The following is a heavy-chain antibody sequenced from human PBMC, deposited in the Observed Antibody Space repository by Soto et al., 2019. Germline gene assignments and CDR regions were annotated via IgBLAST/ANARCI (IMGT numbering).Heavy chain of an antibody. Sequence: SETLSLTCTVSGGSISSSSYYWGCIRQPPGKGLEWIGSIYYSGSTYYNPSLKSRVTISVDTSKNQFSLKLSSVTAADTAVYYCASMPTGTTMLDYWGQGTLVTLSS. CDR2: IYYSGST. CDR3: ASMPTGTTMLDY. V-gene: IGHV4-39*01. J-gene: IGHJ4*02. CDR1: GGSISSSSYY. D-gene: IGHD1-1*01.